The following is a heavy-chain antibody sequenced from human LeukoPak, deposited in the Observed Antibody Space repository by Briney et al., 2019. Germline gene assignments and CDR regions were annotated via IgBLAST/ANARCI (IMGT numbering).Heavy chain of an antibody. J-gene: IGHJ6*02. V-gene: IGHV3-23*01. CDR1: GFIFSSYA. Sequence: XGSLRLSCAASGFIFSSYAMTWVRQAPGKGLEWVSAISGGGDWTYYADSVKGRFTISRDKSKNTLYLQMNRLRAEDTAVYYCAKDGGGSLEWLPPMDVWGQGTTVTVSS. CDR2: ISGGGDWT. CDR3: AKDGGGSLEWLPPMDV. D-gene: IGHD3-3*01.